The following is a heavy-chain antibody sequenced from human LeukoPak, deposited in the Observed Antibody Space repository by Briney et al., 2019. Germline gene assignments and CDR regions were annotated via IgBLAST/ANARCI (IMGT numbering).Heavy chain of an antibody. Sequence: PGGSLRLSCAASGFTFSSYAMHWVRQAPGKGLEYVSAISSNGGSTYYANSVKGRFTISRDNSKNTLYLQMNSLRAEDTAVYYCAKRYDSSGYYYFDYWGQGTLVTVSS. CDR2: ISSNGGST. V-gene: IGHV3-64*01. D-gene: IGHD3-22*01. CDR1: GFTFSSYA. CDR3: AKRYDSSGYYYFDY. J-gene: IGHJ4*02.